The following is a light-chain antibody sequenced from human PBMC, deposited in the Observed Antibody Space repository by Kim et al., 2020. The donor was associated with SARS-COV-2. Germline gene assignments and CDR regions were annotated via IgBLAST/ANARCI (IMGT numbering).Light chain of an antibody. Sequence: SPGQSVAISCTRTSSDVGGYNFGSWYKQYPGKAPKVIIYDVNKRPSGVPDRFSGSKSGNTASLTISGLQAEDEADYYCCSYAGSPVFGGGTQLTVL. CDR1: SSDVGGYNF. J-gene: IGLJ3*02. V-gene: IGLV2-11*03. CDR2: DVN. CDR3: CSYAGSPV.